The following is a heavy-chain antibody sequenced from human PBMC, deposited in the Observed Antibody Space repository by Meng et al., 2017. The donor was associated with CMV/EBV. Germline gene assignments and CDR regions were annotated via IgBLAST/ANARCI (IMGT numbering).Heavy chain of an antibody. CDR3: ARDLITGTTPGDY. V-gene: IGHV1-2*02. D-gene: IGHD1-20*01. Sequence: ASVKVSCKASGYTFTGYYMHWVRQAPGQGLEWKGWINPNSGGTNYAQKFQGRVTMTRDTSISTAYMELSRLRSDDTAVYYCARDLITGTTPGDYWGQGTLVTVSS. CDR2: INPNSGGT. J-gene: IGHJ4*02. CDR1: GYTFTGYY.